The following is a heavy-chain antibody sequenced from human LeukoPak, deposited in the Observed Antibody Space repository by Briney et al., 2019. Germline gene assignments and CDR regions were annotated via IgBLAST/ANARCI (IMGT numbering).Heavy chain of an antibody. CDR3: ARGKIAVAGTFSY. CDR1: GGSFSGYY. Sequence: SETLSLTCAVYGGSFSGYYWSWIRQPPGKGLEWIEEINHSGSTNYNPSLKSRVTISVDTSKNQFSLKLSSVTAADTAVYYCARGKIAVAGTFSYWGQGTLVTVSS. V-gene: IGHV4-34*01. J-gene: IGHJ4*02. CDR2: INHSGST. D-gene: IGHD6-19*01.